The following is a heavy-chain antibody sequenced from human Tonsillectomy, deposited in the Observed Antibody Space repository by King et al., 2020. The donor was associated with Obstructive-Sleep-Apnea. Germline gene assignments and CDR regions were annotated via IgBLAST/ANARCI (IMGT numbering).Heavy chain of an antibody. D-gene: IGHD3-10*01. CDR1: GFTFSNYA. J-gene: IGHJ4*02. CDR3: AKDLGGSGIYQRFAS. Sequence: VQLVESGGGLVQRGGSLRLSCAASGFTFSNYAMSWVRQAPGMGLEWVSVISGSGINTYYADSVKGRFTISRDNSKNTLYLQMNSLRAEDTAVYYCAKDLGGSGIYQRFASWGQGTLVTVSS. CDR2: ISGSGINT. V-gene: IGHV3-23*04.